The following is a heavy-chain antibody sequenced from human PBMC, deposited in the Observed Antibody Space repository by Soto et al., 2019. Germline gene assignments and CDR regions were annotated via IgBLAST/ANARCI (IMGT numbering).Heavy chain of an antibody. Sequence: PGGSLRLSCVVSGFNFPDRAMHWVRQVPGRGLEWVSGIYWNSETIGYVDSVKGRFTTSRDNAKNSLYLQMNSLRVEDTAVYLCIKESTPVGLDYWGPATLVSVS. V-gene: IGHV3-9*01. CDR2: IYWNSETI. D-gene: IGHD2-15*01. CDR3: IKESTPVGLDY. J-gene: IGHJ4*02. CDR1: GFNFPDRA.